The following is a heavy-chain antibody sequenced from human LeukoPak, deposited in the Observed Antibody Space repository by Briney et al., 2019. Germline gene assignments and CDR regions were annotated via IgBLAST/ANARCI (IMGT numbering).Heavy chain of an antibody. D-gene: IGHD3-10*01. Sequence: GGSLRLSCAASGFRFSGYRMHWVRQVPGKGLVWVSRINSDGSNTNYADSVKGRFTISRDNAKNTLYLQMNSLRAEDTAVYYCVRWGLGKGEAFDIWGQGTVVTVSS. CDR3: VRWGLGKGEAFDI. V-gene: IGHV3-74*01. CDR1: GFRFSGYR. J-gene: IGHJ3*02. CDR2: INSDGSNT.